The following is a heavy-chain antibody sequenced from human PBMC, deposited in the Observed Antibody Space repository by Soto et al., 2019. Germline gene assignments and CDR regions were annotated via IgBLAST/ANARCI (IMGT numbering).Heavy chain of an antibody. J-gene: IGHJ3*02. CDR3: ARDMGGVGYCSGGSCYVAFDI. V-gene: IGHV1-2*04. CDR1: GYTFTGYY. Sequence: GASVKVSCKASGYTFTGYYMHWVRQAPGQGLEWMGWINPNSGGTNYAQKFQGWVTMTRDTSISTAYMELSRLRSDDTAVYYCARDMGGVGYCSGGSCYVAFDIWGQGTMVTVSS. CDR2: INPNSGGT. D-gene: IGHD2-15*01.